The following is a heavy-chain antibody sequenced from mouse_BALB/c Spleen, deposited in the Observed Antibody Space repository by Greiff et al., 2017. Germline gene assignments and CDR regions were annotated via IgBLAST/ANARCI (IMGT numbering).Heavy chain of an antibody. CDR2: IRSKSNNYAT. D-gene: IGHD2-1*01. Sequence: DVKLVESGGGLVQPKGSLKLSCAASGFTFNTYAMNWVRQAPGKGLEWVARIRSKSNNYATYYADSVKDRFTISRDDSQSMLYLQMNNLKTEDTAMYYCVSGGNYFAYWGQGTLVTVSA. J-gene: IGHJ3*01. V-gene: IGHV10-1*02. CDR1: GFTFNTYA. CDR3: VSGGNYFAY.